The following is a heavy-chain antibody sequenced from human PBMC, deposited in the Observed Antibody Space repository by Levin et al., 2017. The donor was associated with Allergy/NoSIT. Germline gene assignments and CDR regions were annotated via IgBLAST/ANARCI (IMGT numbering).Heavy chain of an antibody. CDR2: ISGYNGDT. CDR3: ARDARYSGYEGYFDY. CDR1: RYTFSNYG. D-gene: IGHD5-12*01. Sequence: GESLKISCKASRYTFSNYGISWVRQAPGQGLEWMGWISGYNGDTNYAQKFQGRVSMTTDTSTSTVYVELRSLRSDDTAVYYCARDARYSGYEGYFDYWGQGTLVTVSS. J-gene: IGHJ4*02. V-gene: IGHV1-18*01.